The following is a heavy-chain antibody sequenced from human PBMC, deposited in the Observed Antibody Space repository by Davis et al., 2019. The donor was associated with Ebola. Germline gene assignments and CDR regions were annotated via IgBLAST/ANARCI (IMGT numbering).Heavy chain of an antibody. D-gene: IGHD1-7*01. J-gene: IGHJ4*02. CDR1: GGSFSGYY. V-gene: IGHV4-34*01. CDR3: ARGPTTSGLDY. Sequence: MPSETLSLTCDVYGGSFSGYYWSWIRQPPGKGLEWIGEINHSGSTNYNPSLKSRVTISVDTSKNQFSLKLSSVTAADTAVYYCARGPTTSGLDYWGQGTLVTVSS. CDR2: INHSGST.